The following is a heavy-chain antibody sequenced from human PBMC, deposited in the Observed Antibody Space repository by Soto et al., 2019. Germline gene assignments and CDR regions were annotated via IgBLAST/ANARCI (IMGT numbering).Heavy chain of an antibody. J-gene: IGHJ3*02. CDR2: ISGSGGST. D-gene: IGHD3-16*01. CDR3: ARDATFGTKGGSFDI. V-gene: IGHV3-23*01. CDR1: GFTFSSYA. Sequence: GGSLRLSCAASGFTFSSYAMSWVRQAPGKGLEWVSAISGSGGSTYYGESVKGRFTISRDNSENTLYLQMNRLRVEDTAVYYCARDATFGTKGGSFDIWGHGTLVTVSS.